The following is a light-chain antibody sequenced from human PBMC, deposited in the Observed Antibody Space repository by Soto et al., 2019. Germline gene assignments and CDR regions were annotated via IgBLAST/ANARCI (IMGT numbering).Light chain of an antibody. CDR1: QSVSSS. CDR3: QPRCNWLLT. V-gene: IGKV3-11*01. Sequence: EIVLTQSPATLSLSPGARATLSCRASQSVSSSLAGSQQKPGQAPRLLIYDASNMAPGIPARCRGSGSWTDFTLTISTLETEDCAVSYGQPRCNWLLTFGGGTKVEIK. CDR2: DAS. J-gene: IGKJ4*01.